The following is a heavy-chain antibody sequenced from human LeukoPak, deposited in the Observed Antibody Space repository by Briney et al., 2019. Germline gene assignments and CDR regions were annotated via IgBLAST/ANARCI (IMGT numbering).Heavy chain of an antibody. V-gene: IGHV3-23*01. CDR2: IGSSGDIT. D-gene: IGHD4-17*01. CDR3: AKDVDNGDYVVY. J-gene: IGHJ4*02. Sequence: GGSLRLSCAASGFTFSSYAMSWVRQAPGMGLEWVSSIGSSGDITYHADSVKGRFTISRDNSKNTLYLQMNSLRAEDTAVYYCAKDVDNGDYVVYWGQGTLVTVSS. CDR1: GFTFSSYA.